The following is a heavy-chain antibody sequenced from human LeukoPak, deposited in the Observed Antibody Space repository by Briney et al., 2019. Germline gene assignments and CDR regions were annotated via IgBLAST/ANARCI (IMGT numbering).Heavy chain of an antibody. CDR2: IYQSGTT. D-gene: IGHD6-13*01. CDR3: ARDGQQLAFDP. V-gene: IGHV4-59*12. CDR1: GGSISSYY. J-gene: IGHJ5*02. Sequence: SETLSLTCTVSGGSISSYYWSWIRQPPGKGLEWIGSIYQSGTTYYNQSLKSRVTISVDTSKNQFSLKLRAVTAADTAVYYCARDGQQLAFDPWGQGTLVTVSS.